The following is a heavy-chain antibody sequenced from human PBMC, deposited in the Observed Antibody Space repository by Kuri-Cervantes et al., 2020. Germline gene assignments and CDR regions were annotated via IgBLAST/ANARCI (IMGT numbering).Heavy chain of an antibody. Sequence: GESLKISCEASGFTFSYYWMNWVRQAPGKGLEWVANIKQDGSEKNYVDSVRGRFSISRDNAKNSLFLQMDSLRAEDTAVYYCARDRWNDLFAWFDPWGQGTRVTVSS. V-gene: IGHV3-7*01. CDR2: IKQDGSEK. CDR3: ARDRWNDLFAWFDP. D-gene: IGHD1-1*01. J-gene: IGHJ5*02. CDR1: GFTFSYYW.